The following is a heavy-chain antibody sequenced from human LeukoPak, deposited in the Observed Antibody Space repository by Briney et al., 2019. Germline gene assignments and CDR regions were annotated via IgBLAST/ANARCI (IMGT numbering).Heavy chain of an antibody. D-gene: IGHD2-2*01. Sequence: PGGSLRLSCAASGFTFSNYAMSWVRQAPGRGLEWVSTINVRGGTTYYADSVKGRFTISRDNSRNILYLQMDSLRAEDTAVYYCANPYLYCSSSDCQFWGQGTLVTVSS. V-gene: IGHV3-23*01. J-gene: IGHJ4*02. CDR1: GFTFSNYA. CDR3: ANPYLYCSSSDCQF. CDR2: INVRGGTT.